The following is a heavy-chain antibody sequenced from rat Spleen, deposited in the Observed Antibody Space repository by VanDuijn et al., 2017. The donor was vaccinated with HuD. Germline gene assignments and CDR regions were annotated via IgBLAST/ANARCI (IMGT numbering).Heavy chain of an antibody. D-gene: IGHD1-11*01. CDR3: ARHYGGYSEYVMDA. Sequence: EVQLVESGGGLVQPGRSLRLSCAASGFTFNNFPMAWVRQAPKKGLEWVASISSGGGGTYYQDSVKGRFAIARDNAKSTLYLQMDSLRSEDTATYYCARHYGGYSEYVMDAWGQGASVTVSS. CDR2: ISSGGGGT. J-gene: IGHJ4*01. V-gene: IGHV5-25*01. CDR1: GFTFNNFP.